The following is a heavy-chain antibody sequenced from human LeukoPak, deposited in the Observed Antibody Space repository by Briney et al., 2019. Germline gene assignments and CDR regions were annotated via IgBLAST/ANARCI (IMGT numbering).Heavy chain of an antibody. V-gene: IGHV3-23*01. CDR3: AKSARSSLVHFGELLVDY. D-gene: IGHD3-10*01. CDR1: GFPFSKYA. CDR2: ISGSGGTT. Sequence: GGSLRLSCAASGFPFSKYAMTWVRQAPGKGLEWVSAISGSGGTTYYADSVKGRFTISRDNSKNTLSVQMNSLRAEDTAVYYCAKSARSSLVHFGELLVDYWGQGTLVTVSS. J-gene: IGHJ4*02.